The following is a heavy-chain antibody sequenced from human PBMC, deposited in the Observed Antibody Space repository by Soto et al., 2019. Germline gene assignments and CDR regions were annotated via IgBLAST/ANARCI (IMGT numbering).Heavy chain of an antibody. CDR1: GGSFSGYY. Sequence: QVQLQQWGAGLLKPSETLSLTCAVYGGSFSGYYWSWIRQPPGKGLEWMREFNHSGSTNYLPSLKRRVNISVDTSKNQFSLKLSSVTAADTAVYYCARRGMIAAAGTGWFDPWGQGTLVTVSS. D-gene: IGHD6-13*01. CDR2: FNHSGST. CDR3: ARRGMIAAAGTGWFDP. V-gene: IGHV4-34*01. J-gene: IGHJ5*02.